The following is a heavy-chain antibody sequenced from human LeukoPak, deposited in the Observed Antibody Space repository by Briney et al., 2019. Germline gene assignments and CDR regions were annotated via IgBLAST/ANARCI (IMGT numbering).Heavy chain of an antibody. V-gene: IGHV3-20*04. D-gene: IGHD3-9*01. CDR1: GFTFSSYS. CDR3: ARAGFGRYFDWSASGFDP. Sequence: RAGGSLRLSCAASGFTFSSYSMNWVRQAPGKGLEWVSSISWNGGSIGYADSAKGRFTISRDNAKNSLYLQMNSLRGEDTALYYCARAGFGRYFDWSASGFDPWGQGTLVTVSS. J-gene: IGHJ5*02. CDR2: ISWNGGSI.